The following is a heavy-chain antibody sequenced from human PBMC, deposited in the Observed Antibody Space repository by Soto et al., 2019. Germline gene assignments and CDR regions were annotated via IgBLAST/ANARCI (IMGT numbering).Heavy chain of an antibody. CDR1: GFTVSSNY. Sequence: EVQLVETGGGLIQPGGSLRLSCAASGFTVSSNYMSWGRQAPGKGLEWVSVIYSGGSTYYADSVKGRFTISRDNSKNTLYLQRNSLRSEDTAVYYCASYSYGLYYFDYWGQGTLVTVSS. CDR3: ASYSYGLYYFDY. V-gene: IGHV3-53*02. CDR2: IYSGGST. D-gene: IGHD5-18*01. J-gene: IGHJ4*02.